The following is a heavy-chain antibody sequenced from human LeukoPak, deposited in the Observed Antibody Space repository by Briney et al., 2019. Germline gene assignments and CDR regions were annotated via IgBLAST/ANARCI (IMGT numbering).Heavy chain of an antibody. J-gene: IGHJ6*02. Sequence: SETLSLTCTVSGGSISSYYWSWIRQPPGKGLEWIGEINHSGSTNYNPSLKSRVTISVDTSKNQFSLKLSSVTAADTAVYYCARGPDDSYYYYGMDVWGQGTTVTVSS. V-gene: IGHV4-34*01. CDR3: ARGPDDSYYYYGMDV. D-gene: IGHD2-21*02. CDR1: GGSISSYY. CDR2: INHSGST.